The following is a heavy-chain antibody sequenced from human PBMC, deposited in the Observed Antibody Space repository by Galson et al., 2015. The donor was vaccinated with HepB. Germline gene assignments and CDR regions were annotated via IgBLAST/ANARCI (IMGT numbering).Heavy chain of an antibody. CDR3: ASGPAAQSWAY. V-gene: IGHV4-59*01. CDR2: IYYSEST. J-gene: IGHJ4*02. D-gene: IGHD2-15*01. Sequence: SETLSLTCTVSGGSISSYYWSWIRQPPGRGLEWIGYIYYSESTNYNPSLKSRVTISVDTSKNQFSLRLSSVTAADTAVYYCASGPAAQSWAYWGQGTLVTVSS. CDR1: GGSISSYY.